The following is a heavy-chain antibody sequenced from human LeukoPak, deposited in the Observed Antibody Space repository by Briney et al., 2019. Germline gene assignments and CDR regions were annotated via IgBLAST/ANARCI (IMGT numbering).Heavy chain of an antibody. CDR2: IKQDGSDN. Sequence: PGGSLRLSCAASGFTFSSYWMSWVRQAPGKGLEWVANIKQDGSDNYYVDSVKGRFTISRDDAKNSLYLQMNSLRAEDTAVYYCARSDYYGSGSYGASYYYYGMDVWGQGTTVTVS. CDR3: ARSDYYGSGSYGASYYYYGMDV. V-gene: IGHV3-7*01. J-gene: IGHJ6*02. D-gene: IGHD3-10*01. CDR1: GFTFSSYW.